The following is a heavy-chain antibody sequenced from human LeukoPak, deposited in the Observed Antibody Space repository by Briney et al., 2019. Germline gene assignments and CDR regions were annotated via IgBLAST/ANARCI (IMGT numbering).Heavy chain of an antibody. CDR3: ARDKGRYFDWLLPHDAFDT. J-gene: IGHJ3*02. D-gene: IGHD3-9*01. V-gene: IGHV3-11*06. CDR1: GFTFSDYY. CDR2: ISSSSSYT. Sequence: GGSLRLSCAASGFTFSDYYMSWIRQAPGKGLEWVSYISSSSSYTNYADSVKGRFTISRDNAKNSLYLQMNSLRAEDTAVYYCARDKGRYFDWLLPHDAFDTWGQGTMVTVSS.